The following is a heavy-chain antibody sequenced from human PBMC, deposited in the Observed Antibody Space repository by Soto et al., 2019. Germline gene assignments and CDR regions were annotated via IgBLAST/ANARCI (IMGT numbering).Heavy chain of an antibody. V-gene: IGHV1-69*01. CDR3: ARATPGIAVAGAFDY. J-gene: IGHJ4*02. CDR2: IIPIFGTA. Sequence: QVQLVQSGAEVKKPGSSVKVSCKASGGTFSSYAITWVRQAPGQGLEWMGGIIPIFGTANYAQKFQGRATITADESTSTAYMELSSLRSEDTAVYYCARATPGIAVAGAFDYWGQGTLVTVSS. CDR1: GGTFSSYA. D-gene: IGHD6-19*01.